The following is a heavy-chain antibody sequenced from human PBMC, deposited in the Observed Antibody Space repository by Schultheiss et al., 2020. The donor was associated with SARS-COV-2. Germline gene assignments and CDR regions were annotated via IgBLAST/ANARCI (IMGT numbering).Heavy chain of an antibody. CDR2: IIPIFGTA. CDR3: TTVGELNDAFDI. CDR1: GGTFSSYA. V-gene: IGHV1-69*13. D-gene: IGHD1-26*01. Sequence: SVKVSCKASGGTFSSYAISWVRQAPGQGLEWMGGIIPIFGTANYAQKFQGRVTITADESTSTAYMELSSLRSEDTAVYYCTTVGELNDAFDIWGQGTMVTVSS. J-gene: IGHJ3*02.